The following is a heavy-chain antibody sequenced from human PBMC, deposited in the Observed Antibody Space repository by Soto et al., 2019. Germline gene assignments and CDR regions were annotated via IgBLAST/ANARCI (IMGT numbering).Heavy chain of an antibody. V-gene: IGHV5-10-1*01. CDR1: GYRLTSYW. CDR3: ARQGKGAAMAEYGMDV. D-gene: IGHD6-25*01. CDR2: IDPSDSYT. Sequence: EVQLVQSGAEVKKPGESLRISCKGSGYRLTSYWISWVRQMPGKGLEWMGRIDPSDSYTNYSPSFQGHLTISANKSISTAYLQWSSLKASDTAMYYCARQGKGAAMAEYGMDVWGQGTTVTVSS. J-gene: IGHJ6*02.